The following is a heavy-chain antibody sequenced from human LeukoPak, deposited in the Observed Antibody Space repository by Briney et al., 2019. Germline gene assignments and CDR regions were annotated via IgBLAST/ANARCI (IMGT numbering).Heavy chain of an antibody. D-gene: IGHD6-6*01. J-gene: IGHJ5*02. CDR3: ATWAAGYSSSPKGFDP. CDR1: GGSISSGGYY. Sequence: NPSETLSLTCTVSGGSISSGGYYWSWIRQHPGKGLEWIGYIYYSGSTYYSPSLKSRVTISVDTSKNQFSLKLSSVTAADTAVYYCATWAAGYSSSPKGFDPWGQGTLVTVSS. CDR2: IYYSGST. V-gene: IGHV4-31*03.